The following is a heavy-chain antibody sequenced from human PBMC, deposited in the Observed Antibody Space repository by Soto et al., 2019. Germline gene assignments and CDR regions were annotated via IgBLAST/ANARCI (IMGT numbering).Heavy chain of an antibody. Sequence: EVQLVESGGGLVQPGGSLRLSCAASGFTFSSYAMSWVRQAPGKGLEWVSGISGSGGSTYYADSVKGRFTISRDNSKNTLYLQVSSLRAEDMAVYYCAKAPGYCSGGSCYWYFDLWGRGTLVTVSS. CDR2: ISGSGGST. D-gene: IGHD2-15*01. CDR1: GFTFSSYA. V-gene: IGHV3-23*04. J-gene: IGHJ2*01. CDR3: AKAPGYCSGGSCYWYFDL.